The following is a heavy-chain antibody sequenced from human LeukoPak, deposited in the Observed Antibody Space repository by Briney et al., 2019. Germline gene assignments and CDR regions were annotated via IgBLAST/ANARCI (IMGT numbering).Heavy chain of an antibody. CDR2: IDPSDSYT. J-gene: IGHJ3*02. CDR1: GYSFTSYW. D-gene: IGHD2-2*01. V-gene: IGHV5-10-1*01. Sequence: HGESLKISCKGSGYSFTSYWISWVRQMPGKGLEWMGRIDPSDSYTNYSPSFQGHVTISADKSISTAYLQWGSLKASDTAMYYCARHANIVVVPAALRMFDIWGQGTMVTVSS. CDR3: ARHANIVVVPAALRMFDI.